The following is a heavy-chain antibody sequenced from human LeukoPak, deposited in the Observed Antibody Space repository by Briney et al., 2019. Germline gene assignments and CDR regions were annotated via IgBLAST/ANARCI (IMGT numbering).Heavy chain of an antibody. V-gene: IGHV4-30-2*01. J-gene: IGHJ4*02. CDR1: GGSISSGGYY. CDR3: ARGTRQSSNHYFDY. Sequence: PSETLSLTCTVSGGSISSGGYYWSWIRQPPGKGLEWIGYIYHSGSTYYNPSLKSRVTISVDRSKNQFSLKLSSVTAADTAVYYCARGTRQSSNHYFDYWGQGTLVTVSS. D-gene: IGHD4-11*01. CDR2: IYHSGST.